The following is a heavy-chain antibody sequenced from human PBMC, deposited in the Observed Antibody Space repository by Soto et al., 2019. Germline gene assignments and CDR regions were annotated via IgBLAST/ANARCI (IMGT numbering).Heavy chain of an antibody. J-gene: IGHJ2*01. D-gene: IGHD7-27*01. V-gene: IGHV3-15*01. CDR1: GFTFTNAW. CDR2: IKSKDVGGAT. Sequence: EVQLVESGGGLVKPGGSLRLSCAASGFTFTNAWMSWVRQAPGKGLEWVGRIKSKDVGGATDFGAPVEGRFTISRDDSKNTLYLQMNSLQTEDTAVYYCITGDADEPRRYCERWGRGTLVTVSS. CDR3: ITGDADEPRRYCER.